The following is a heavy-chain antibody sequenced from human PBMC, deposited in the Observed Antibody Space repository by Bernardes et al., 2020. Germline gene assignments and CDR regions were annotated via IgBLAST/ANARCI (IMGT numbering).Heavy chain of an antibody. CDR3: AKGPLGLDYLDV. V-gene: IGHV3-23*01. CDR1: GFTVTDCV. J-gene: IGHJ6*03. CDR2: ISGSGGQT. Sequence: GGSLSLSCAASGFTVTDCVMRWVRQAPGKVLEWVSSISGSGGQTHYTDSVTGRFTISRDLCKSTLYLEMNSLRAEDTAVYFCAKGPLGLDYLDVWGKGTTVTVSS.